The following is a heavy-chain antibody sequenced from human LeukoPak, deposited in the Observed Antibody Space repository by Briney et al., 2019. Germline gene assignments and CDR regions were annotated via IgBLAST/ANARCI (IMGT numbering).Heavy chain of an antibody. CDR2: ITRSGGNT. Sequence: PGGSLRLSCTASGFSFSSYAMSGVRQAPGKGREWVSSITRSGGNTYFTDSRKGRLTIYRDTSKKTLYVQISSRRGADPPIYSCAREGIVGVITDWGQGTLVTVSS. CDR3: AREGIVGVITD. D-gene: IGHD1-26*01. V-gene: IGHV3-23*01. CDR1: GFSFSSYA. J-gene: IGHJ4*02.